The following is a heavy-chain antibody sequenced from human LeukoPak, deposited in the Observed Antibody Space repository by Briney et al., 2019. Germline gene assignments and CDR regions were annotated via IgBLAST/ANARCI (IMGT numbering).Heavy chain of an antibody. V-gene: IGHV3-53*01. D-gene: IGHD1-26*01. CDR3: ATSIVGLTYDEHFQH. CDR1: GFTVTHAW. Sequence: GGSLRLSCAVSGFTVTHAWMNWVRQAPGKGLEWVSVIFNGGSTYYADSVKGRFTISRDNSKNTLYLQMNSLRAEDTAVYYCATSIVGLTYDEHFQHWGQGTLVTVSS. CDR2: IFNGGST. J-gene: IGHJ1*01.